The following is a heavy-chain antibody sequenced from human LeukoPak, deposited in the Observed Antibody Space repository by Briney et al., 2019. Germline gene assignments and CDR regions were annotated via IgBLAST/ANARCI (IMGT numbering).Heavy chain of an antibody. D-gene: IGHD5-18*01. CDR2: INHSGSS. V-gene: IGHV4-34*01. J-gene: IGHJ1*01. Sequence: PSETLSLTCAVYGGSFSGYYWSWICQPPGKGLEWIGEINHSGSSIYNPSLKSRVTISVDTSKNQFSLKVSSVTAADTAVYYCALWIQLWKIQHWGQGTLVTVSS. CDR3: ALWIQLWKIQH. CDR1: GGSFSGYY.